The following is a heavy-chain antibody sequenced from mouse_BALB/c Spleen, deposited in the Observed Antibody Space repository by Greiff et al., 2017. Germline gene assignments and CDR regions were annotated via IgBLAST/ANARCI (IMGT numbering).Heavy chain of an antibody. Sequence: LVESGPELKKPGETVKISCKASGYTFTNYGMNWVKQAPGKGLKWMGWINTYTGEPTYADDFKGRFAFSLETSASTAYLQINNLKNEDTATYFCARNPLRLPLGYFDVWGAGTTVTVSS. J-gene: IGHJ1*01. CDR1: GYTFTNYG. V-gene: IGHV9-3-1*01. CDR2: INTYTGEP. D-gene: IGHD1-2*01. CDR3: ARNPLRLPLGYFDV.